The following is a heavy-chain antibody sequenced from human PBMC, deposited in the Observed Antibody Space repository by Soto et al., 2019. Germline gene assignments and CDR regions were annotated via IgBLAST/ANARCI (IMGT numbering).Heavy chain of an antibody. J-gene: IGHJ6*02. D-gene: IGHD6-25*01. CDR1: GFTFSSYG. V-gene: IGHV3-30*18. CDR3: AKDQIEAVYYYYGTDV. Sequence: GGSLRLSCAASGFTFSSYGMHWVRQAPGKGLEWVAVISYDGSNKYYADSVKGRFTISRDNSKNTLYLQMNSLRAEDTAVYYCAKDQIEAVYYYYGTDVWGQGTKVTVSS. CDR2: ISYDGSNK.